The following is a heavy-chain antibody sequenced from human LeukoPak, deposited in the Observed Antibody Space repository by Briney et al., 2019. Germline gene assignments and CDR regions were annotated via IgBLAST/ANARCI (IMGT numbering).Heavy chain of an antibody. CDR1: GFTFSSYS. J-gene: IGHJ3*02. CDR3: ARDLSSSYDHDAFDI. D-gene: IGHD6-6*01. CDR2: ISSSSSYI. Sequence: PGGSLRLSCAASGFTFSSYSMNWVRQAPGKGLEWVSSISSSSSYIYYADSVKGRFTISRDNAKNSLYLQMNSLRAEDTAVYYCARDLSSSYDHDAFDIWGQGTMVTVSS. V-gene: IGHV3-21*01.